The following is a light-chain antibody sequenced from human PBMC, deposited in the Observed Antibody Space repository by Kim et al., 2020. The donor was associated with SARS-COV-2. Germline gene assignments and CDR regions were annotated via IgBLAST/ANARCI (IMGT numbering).Light chain of an antibody. CDR2: DAS. V-gene: IGKV3-15*01. J-gene: IGKJ1*01. CDR3: QQYNNSPRT. CDR1: QSVSSN. Sequence: EVVMTQSPAILSVSPGERATLSCRASQSVSSNLAWYQQKPGQAPGLLIYDASTRATDVPARFSGSGSGTEFTLIISSPQSEDFAVYYCQQYNNSPRTFGQGTKVDIK.